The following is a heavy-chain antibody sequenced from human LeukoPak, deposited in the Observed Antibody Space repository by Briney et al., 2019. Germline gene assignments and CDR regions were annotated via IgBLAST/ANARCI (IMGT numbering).Heavy chain of an antibody. D-gene: IGHD6-13*01. CDR1: GYTFTSYG. J-gene: IGHJ6*02. CDR3: AREYSSSWSRYGMDV. V-gene: IGHV1-18*01. Sequence: ASVKVSCKASGYTFTSYGISWVRQAPGQGLKWMGWISAYNGNTNYAQKLQGRVTMTTDTSTSTAYMELRSLRSDDTAVYYCAREYSSSWSRYGMDVWGQGTTVTVSS. CDR2: ISAYNGNT.